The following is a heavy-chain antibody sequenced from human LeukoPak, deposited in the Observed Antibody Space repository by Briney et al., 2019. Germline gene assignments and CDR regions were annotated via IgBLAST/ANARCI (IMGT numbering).Heavy chain of an antibody. V-gene: IGHV5-51*01. CDR3: ACRDLSSTWSFP. CDR1: GSRFTSYW. Sequence: GASLKISCQGLGSRFTSYWIGWVRRMPGKGMEWMGVIYPGDSRVRYNPSFQGQVTISVDKSTRTAYLQWVSLKASDTAMYYCACRDLSSTWSFPWGQGTLVTVSS. D-gene: IGHD6-13*01. CDR2: IYPGDSRV. J-gene: IGHJ5*02.